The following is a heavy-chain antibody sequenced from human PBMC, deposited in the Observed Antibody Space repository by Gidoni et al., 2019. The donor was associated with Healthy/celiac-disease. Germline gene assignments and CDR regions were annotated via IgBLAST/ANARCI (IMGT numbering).Heavy chain of an antibody. V-gene: IGHV4-39*01. CDR1: GCSISSRSYY. Sequence: QLQLQESCPGLVKPSETLSLTCTVSGCSISSRSYYWGWIRQPPGKGLEWIGSIYYSGSTYYNPSLKSRVTISVDTSKNQFSLKLSSVTAADTAVYYCARHFHEGYYAGYYFDYWGQGTLVTVSS. D-gene: IGHD3-3*01. CDR2: IYYSGST. J-gene: IGHJ4*02. CDR3: ARHFHEGYYAGYYFDY.